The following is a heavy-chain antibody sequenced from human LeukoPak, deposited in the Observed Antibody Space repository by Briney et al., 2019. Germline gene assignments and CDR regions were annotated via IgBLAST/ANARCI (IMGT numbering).Heavy chain of an antibody. V-gene: IGHV4-38-2*01. CDR2: IYHSGST. D-gene: IGHD2-2*01. J-gene: IGHJ4*02. CDR3: ASRRVHCSSTSCMGLAFDY. CDR1: GYSISSGYY. Sequence: NASETLSLTCAVSGYSISSGYYWGWIRQPPGKGLEWIGGIYHSGSTYYNPSLKSRVTISVDTSKNQFSLKPSSVTAADTAVYYCASRRVHCSSTSCMGLAFDYWGQGTLVTVSS.